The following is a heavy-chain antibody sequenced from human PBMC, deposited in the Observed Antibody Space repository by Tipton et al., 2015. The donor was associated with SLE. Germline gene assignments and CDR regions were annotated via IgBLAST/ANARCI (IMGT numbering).Heavy chain of an antibody. CDR2: IYYSGST. J-gene: IGHJ6*03. CDR1: GGSISSYY. CDR3: ARSRYSSSSYYYYYMDV. D-gene: IGHD6-6*01. Sequence: LTCTVSGGSISSYYWSWIRQPPGKGLEWIGYIYYSGSTNYNPSLKSRVTISVDTSKNQFSLKLSSVTAADTAVYYCARSRYSSSSYYYYYMDVWGKGTTVTVSS. V-gene: IGHV4-59*01.